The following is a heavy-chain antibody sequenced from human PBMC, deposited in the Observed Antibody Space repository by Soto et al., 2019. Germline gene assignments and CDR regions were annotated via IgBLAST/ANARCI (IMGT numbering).Heavy chain of an antibody. J-gene: IGHJ6*02. CDR1: GGSFSGYY. CDR2: INHSGST. V-gene: IGHV4-34*01. CDR3: ARGREIRDYGDYGLGYYYYYGMDV. Sequence: SETLSLTCAVYGGSFSGYYWSWVRQPPGKGLEWIGEINHSGSTNYNPSLKSRVTISVDTSKNQFSLKLSSVTAADTAVYYCARGREIRDYGDYGLGYYYYYGMDVWGRGTTVTVSS. D-gene: IGHD4-17*01.